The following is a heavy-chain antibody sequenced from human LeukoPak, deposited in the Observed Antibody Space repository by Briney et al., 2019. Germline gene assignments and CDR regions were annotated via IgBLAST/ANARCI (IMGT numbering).Heavy chain of an antibody. CDR3: ARCEEYSSSSVWFDP. CDR1: NDSISSGDYY. Sequence: SETLSLTCTVSNDSISSGDYYWNWIRQPPGKGLEWIGYIFHRGGTSYNPSLKSRILFSVDTSQNQFSLKLNSVTAADTAVYYCARCEEYSSSSVWFDPWGQGTLVTVSS. D-gene: IGHD6-6*01. CDR2: IFHRGGT. J-gene: IGHJ5*02. V-gene: IGHV4-30-4*01.